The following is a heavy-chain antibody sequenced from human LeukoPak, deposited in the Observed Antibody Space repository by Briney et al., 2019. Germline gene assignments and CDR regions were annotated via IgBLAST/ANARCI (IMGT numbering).Heavy chain of an antibody. Sequence: SETLSLTCAVXGGSFSGYYWSWIRQPXXXXXEXIGEINHSGSTNYNPSLKSRVTISVDTSKNQFSLKLSSVTAADTAVYYCARDWAYYYDSSGSGYDAFDIWGQGTMVTVSS. CDR1: GGSFSGYY. J-gene: IGHJ3*02. CDR2: INHSGST. V-gene: IGHV4-34*01. D-gene: IGHD3-22*01. CDR3: ARDWAYYYDSSGSGYDAFDI.